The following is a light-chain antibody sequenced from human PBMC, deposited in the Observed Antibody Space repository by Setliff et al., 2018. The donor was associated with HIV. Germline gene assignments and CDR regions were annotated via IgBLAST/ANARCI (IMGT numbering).Light chain of an antibody. J-gene: IGLJ2*01. CDR3: SSYTGNNTPGV. V-gene: IGLV2-14*01. Sequence: QSALTQPASVSGSPGQSITISCTGSNSDVGGYNYVSWYQQHPGRAPKLMISEVSNRPSGVSNRFSGSKSGNTASLTISGLQAEDEADYYCSSYTGNNTPGVFGGGTK. CDR1: NSDVGGYNY. CDR2: EVS.